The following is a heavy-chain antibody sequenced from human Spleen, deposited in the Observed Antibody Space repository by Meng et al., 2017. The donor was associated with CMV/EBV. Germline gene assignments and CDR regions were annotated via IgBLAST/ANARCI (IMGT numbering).Heavy chain of an antibody. CDR1: GFTFSSYS. CDR2: ISSSSSYI. Sequence: GGSLKISCAASGFTFSSYSMNWVRQAPGKGLEWVSSISSSSSYIYYADSVKGRFTISRDNAKNSLYLQMNSLRAEDTAVYYCASGAVVYSSSPRGFDYWGQGTLVTVSS. V-gene: IGHV3-21*01. J-gene: IGHJ4*02. CDR3: ASGAVVYSSSPRGFDY. D-gene: IGHD6-6*01.